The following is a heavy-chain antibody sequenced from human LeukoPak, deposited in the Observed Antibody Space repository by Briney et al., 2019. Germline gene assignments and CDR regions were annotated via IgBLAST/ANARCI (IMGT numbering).Heavy chain of an antibody. Sequence: GGSLRLSCAASGFSFSTYSMNWVRQAPGKGLEWVSSISSSSSYIYYADSVKGRFTMSRDNAKNSVYLQMNSLRAEDTAVYYCARESALVRGVDFDYWGQGTLVTVSS. CDR1: GFSFSTYS. CDR2: ISSSSSYI. J-gene: IGHJ4*02. D-gene: IGHD3-10*01. V-gene: IGHV3-21*04. CDR3: ARESALVRGVDFDY.